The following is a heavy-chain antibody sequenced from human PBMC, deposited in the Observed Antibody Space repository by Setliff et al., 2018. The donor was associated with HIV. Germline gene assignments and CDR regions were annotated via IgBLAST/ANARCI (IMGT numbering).Heavy chain of an antibody. CDR1: GGSVSSPSYY. D-gene: IGHD2-2*01. V-gene: IGHV4-39*07. J-gene: IGHJ6*03. CDR2: VYNSGIT. CDR3: VRGYCSSTTCYEDYYYMDV. Sequence: SLTCAVSGGSVSSPSYYWGWIRQPPGKGLEWIGSVYNSGITFKNPSLKSRVSISVDRSKNQVFLRLSSVTAADTAVYYCVRGYCSSTTCYEDYYYMDVWGKGSTVTVSS.